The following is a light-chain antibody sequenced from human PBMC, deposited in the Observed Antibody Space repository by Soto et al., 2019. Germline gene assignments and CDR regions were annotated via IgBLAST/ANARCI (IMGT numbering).Light chain of an antibody. Sequence: EIVLTQSPATLFLSPGERATLSCGASQSVRTVLAWYQQKPGQAPRLLIYDASTRATGVPARFSGSGSGTDFTLTISNLESEDFGVYYCQQRTDWPTITFGQGTRLDIK. J-gene: IGKJ5*01. V-gene: IGKV3-11*01. CDR2: DAS. CDR1: QSVRTV. CDR3: QQRTDWPTIT.